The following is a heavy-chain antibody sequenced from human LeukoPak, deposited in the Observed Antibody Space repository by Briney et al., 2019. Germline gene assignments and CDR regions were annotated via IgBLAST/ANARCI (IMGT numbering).Heavy chain of an antibody. CDR3: ARGAVAGTKFDY. CDR1: GGSISTSNYY. Sequence: SETLSLTCTVSGGSISTSNYYWGWIRQPPGKGLEWIGNIFYSGSTCYNPSLKSRVTISVDTSKNQFSLKLSSVTAADTAVYYCARGAVAGTKFDYWGQGTLVTVSS. D-gene: IGHD6-19*01. J-gene: IGHJ4*02. CDR2: IFYSGST. V-gene: IGHV4-39*07.